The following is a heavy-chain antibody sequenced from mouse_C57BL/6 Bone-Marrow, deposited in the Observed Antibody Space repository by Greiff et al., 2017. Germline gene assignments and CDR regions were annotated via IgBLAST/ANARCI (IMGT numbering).Heavy chain of an antibody. Sequence: DVQLVESGGGLVKPGGSLKLSCAASGFTFSDYGMHWVRQAPEKGLEWVAYISSGSSTIYYADTVKGRFTISRDNAKHTLFLQMTSLRSEDTAMYYCARYYGSSHWYFDVWGTGTTVTVSS. J-gene: IGHJ1*03. V-gene: IGHV5-17*01. D-gene: IGHD1-1*01. CDR1: GFTFSDYG. CDR2: ISSGSSTI. CDR3: ARYYGSSHWYFDV.